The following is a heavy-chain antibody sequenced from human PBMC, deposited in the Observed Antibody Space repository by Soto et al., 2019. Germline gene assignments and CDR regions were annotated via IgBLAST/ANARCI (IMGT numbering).Heavy chain of an antibody. CDR1: GFTLSSYS. CDR3: TREGLRDVATPDF. J-gene: IGHJ4*02. CDR2: ISGSGGST. Sequence: GGSLRPSRAAPGFTLSSYSMDWVRPAPGKGLEWVSAISGSGGSTYYADSVKGRFTISRDNSKNTLYLQMNSLRAEDTAVYYCTREGLRDVATPDFWGQGAQVTVSS. D-gene: IGHD5-12*01. V-gene: IGHV3-23*01.